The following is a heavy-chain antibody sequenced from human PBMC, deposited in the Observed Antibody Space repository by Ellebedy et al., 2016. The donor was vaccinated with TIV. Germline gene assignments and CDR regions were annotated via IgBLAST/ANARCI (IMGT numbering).Heavy chain of an antibody. J-gene: IGHJ4*02. CDR1: GFTFSSYG. Sequence: GESLKISXAASGFTFSSYGMHWVRQAPGKGLEWVAVISYDGSNKYYADSVKGRFTISRDNSKNTLYLQMNSLRAEDTAVYYCARDFDRASNYYDNPLGYWGQGTLVTVSS. CDR2: ISYDGSNK. CDR3: ARDFDRASNYYDNPLGY. D-gene: IGHD3-22*01. V-gene: IGHV3-30*19.